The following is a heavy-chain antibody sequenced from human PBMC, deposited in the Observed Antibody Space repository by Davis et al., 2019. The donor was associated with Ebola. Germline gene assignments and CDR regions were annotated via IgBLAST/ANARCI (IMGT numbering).Heavy chain of an antibody. CDR3: AKVGGRAITTSSDYYYYYGMDV. Sequence: GGSLRLSCAASGFTFDDYAMHWVRQAPGKGLEWVSGISWNSGSIGYADSVKGRFTISRDNAKNSLYLQMNSLRAEDTALYYCAKVGGRAITTSSDYYYYYGMDVWGKGTTVTVSS. V-gene: IGHV3-9*01. J-gene: IGHJ6*04. D-gene: IGHD1-26*01. CDR2: ISWNSGSI. CDR1: GFTFDDYA.